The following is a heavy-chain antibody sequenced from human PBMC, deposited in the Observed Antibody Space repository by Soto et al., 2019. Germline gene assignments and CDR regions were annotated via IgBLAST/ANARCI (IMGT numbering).Heavy chain of an antibody. CDR3: ARPPQYCSGGSCSY. J-gene: IGHJ4*02. V-gene: IGHV3-30-3*01. Sequence: GSLRLSCAASGFTFSSYAMHWVRQAPGKGLEWVAVISYDGSNKYYADSVKGRFTISRDNSKNTLYLQMNSLRAEDTAVYYCARPPQYCSGGSCSYWGQGTLVTVSS. CDR2: ISYDGSNK. CDR1: GFTFSSYA. D-gene: IGHD2-15*01.